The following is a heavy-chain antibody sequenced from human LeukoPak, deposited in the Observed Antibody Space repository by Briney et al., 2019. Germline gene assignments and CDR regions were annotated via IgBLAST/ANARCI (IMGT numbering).Heavy chain of an antibody. V-gene: IGHV3-73*01. J-gene: IGHJ4*02. D-gene: IGHD2-2*01. CDR1: GFTFSGSA. CDR3: TSGGYCSSTSCYGVY. CDR2: IRSKANSYAT. Sequence: GSLRLSCGASGFTFSGSAMHWVRQASGKGLEWVGRIRSKANSYATAYAASVKGRFTISRDDSKNTAYLQMNSLKTEDTAVYYCTSGGYCSSTSCYGVYWGQGTLVTVSS.